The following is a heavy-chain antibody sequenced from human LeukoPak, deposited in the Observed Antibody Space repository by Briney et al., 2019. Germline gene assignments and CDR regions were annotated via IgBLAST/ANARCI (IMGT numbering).Heavy chain of an antibody. CDR3: ARGHESLVGANDY. V-gene: IGHV4-31*03. CDR2: IYYSGST. J-gene: IGHJ4*02. D-gene: IGHD1-26*01. Sequence: SQTLSLTCTVSGGSISSGGYYWSWIRQHPGKGLEWIGYIYYSGSTYYNPSLKSRVTISVDTSKNQFSLKLSSVTAADTAVYYCARGHESLVGANDYWGQGTLVTVSS. CDR1: GGSISSGGYY.